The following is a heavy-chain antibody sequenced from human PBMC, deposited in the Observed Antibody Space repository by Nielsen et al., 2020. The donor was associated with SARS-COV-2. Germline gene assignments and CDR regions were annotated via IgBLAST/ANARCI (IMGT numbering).Heavy chain of an antibody. D-gene: IGHD2-2*01. J-gene: IGHJ6*02. V-gene: IGHV4-31*02. CDR2: IYYSGST. Sequence: WIRQPPGKGLEWIGCIYYSGSTYYNPSLKSRVTISVDTSKNQFSLKLSSVTAADTAVYYCARGVVVVPAAPKVSYYYYGMDVWGQGTTVTVSS. CDR3: ARGVVVVPAAPKVSYYYYGMDV.